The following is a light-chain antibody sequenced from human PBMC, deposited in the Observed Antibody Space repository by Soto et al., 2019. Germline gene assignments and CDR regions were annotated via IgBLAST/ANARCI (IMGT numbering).Light chain of an antibody. CDR2: EVT. J-gene: IGLJ1*01. V-gene: IGLV2-14*01. Sequence: QSALTQPASVSGSPGQSITSSCTGTSGDIGSYNRVSWYQQHPGKAPKLIIYEVTERPSGVSNRFSGSKSGNTASLTISGLQAEDEAEYYCSSYTNINTRACVFGPGTKLTVL. CDR3: SSYTNINTRACV. CDR1: SGDIGSYNR.